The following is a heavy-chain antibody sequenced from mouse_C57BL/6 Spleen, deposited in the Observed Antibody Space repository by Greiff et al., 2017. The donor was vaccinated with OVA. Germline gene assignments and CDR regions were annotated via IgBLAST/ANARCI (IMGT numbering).Heavy chain of an antibody. V-gene: IGHV1-81*01. Sequence: VKLMESGAELARPGASVKLSCKASGYTFTSYGISWVKQRTGQGLEWIGEIYPRSGNTYYNEKFKGKATLTADKSSSTAYMELRSLTSEDSAVYFCARRGPSTTVDYFDYWGQGTTLTVSS. J-gene: IGHJ2*01. CDR3: ARRGPSTTVDYFDY. CDR2: IYPRSGNT. CDR1: GYTFTSYG. D-gene: IGHD1-1*01.